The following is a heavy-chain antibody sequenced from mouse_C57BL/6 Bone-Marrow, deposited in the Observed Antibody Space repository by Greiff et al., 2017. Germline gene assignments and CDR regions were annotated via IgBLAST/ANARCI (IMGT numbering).Heavy chain of an antibody. CDR1: GFNIKDDY. CDR3: TYMIRYARDY. Sequence: VHVKQSGAELVRPGASVKLSCTASGFNIKDDYMPWVKQRPEQGLEWIGWIDPENGDTEYASKFQGKATITADTSSNTAYLQLSSRTSEDTAVYYCTYMIRYARDYWGQGTSVTVAS. V-gene: IGHV14-4*01. J-gene: IGHJ4*01. D-gene: IGHD2-4*01. CDR2: IDPENGDT.